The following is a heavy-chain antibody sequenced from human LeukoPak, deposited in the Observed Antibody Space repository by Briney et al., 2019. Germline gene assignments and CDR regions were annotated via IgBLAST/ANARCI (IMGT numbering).Heavy chain of an antibody. CDR2: ISWNSVNR. D-gene: IGHD3-10*01. CDR3: AKDGGSYSLYYYYYMDV. V-gene: IGHV3-9*01. Sequence: GGSLRLSCSASGFIFDNYGMHWVRQFPGKYLEWVAGISWNSVNRDYGDSVKGRFTISRDNAKGSLYLQMNSLKLEDTAVYYCAKDGGSYSLYYYYYMDVWGKGTTVTVSS. J-gene: IGHJ6*03. CDR1: GFIFDNYG.